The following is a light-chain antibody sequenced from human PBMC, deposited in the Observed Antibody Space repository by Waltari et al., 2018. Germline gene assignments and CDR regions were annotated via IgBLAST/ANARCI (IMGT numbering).Light chain of an antibody. J-gene: IGKJ2*01. CDR2: DAS. CDR1: QVINNY. Sequence: DIQMTPSPSSLSASIGDRVTITCQASQVINNYLNWYQQKPGRAPKLLIYDASKLETGVPSRFSGSGSGTDYSFAISSLQPEDIATYYCQQYDLLPYTFGQGTKLEIQ. CDR3: QQYDLLPYT. V-gene: IGKV1-33*01.